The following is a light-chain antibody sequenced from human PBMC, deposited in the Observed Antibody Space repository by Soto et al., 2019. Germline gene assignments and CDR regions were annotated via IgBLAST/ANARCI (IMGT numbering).Light chain of an antibody. Sequence: EIVLTQSPATLSLSPGERATLSCRASQSVSSFLAWYQHKPGQAPRLLIYDASNRATGIPARFSGSGSGTDFTLTISSLEPEDSAVYYCQQRDNWPLTFGGGTKVEI. CDR1: QSVSSF. J-gene: IGKJ4*01. CDR3: QQRDNWPLT. V-gene: IGKV3-11*01. CDR2: DAS.